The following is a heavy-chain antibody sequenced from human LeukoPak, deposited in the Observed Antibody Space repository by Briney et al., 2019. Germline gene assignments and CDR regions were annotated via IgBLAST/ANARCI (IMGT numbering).Heavy chain of an antibody. Sequence: GGSRILAWEAAAFTFGGSAMHWVRQASGEVREWVGRIRSKANGYTTAYGASVKGRFTISRDDSQRATYVQMNSMKIEDTAVYYCTRLSGGDAFDIWGPGTMVTVSS. D-gene: IGHD2-15*01. CDR1: AFTFGGSA. CDR3: TRLSGGDAFDI. J-gene: IGHJ3*02. CDR2: IRSKANGYTT. V-gene: IGHV3-73*01.